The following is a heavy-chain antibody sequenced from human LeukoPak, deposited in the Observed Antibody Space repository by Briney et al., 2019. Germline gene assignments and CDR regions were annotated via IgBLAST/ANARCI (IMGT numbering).Heavy chain of an antibody. J-gene: IGHJ4*02. CDR2: ISYDGSNK. V-gene: IGHV3-30*18. CDR1: GFTFSSYG. CDR3: ANGGYTSSWYVVDY. Sequence: PGRSLSLSCAASGFTFSSYGMHWVRQAPGKGLEWVAVISYDGSNKYYADSMKGRFTISRDNSKNTLYLQMSSLRPEDTAVYYCANGGYTSSWYVVDYWGQGTLVTVSS. D-gene: IGHD6-13*01.